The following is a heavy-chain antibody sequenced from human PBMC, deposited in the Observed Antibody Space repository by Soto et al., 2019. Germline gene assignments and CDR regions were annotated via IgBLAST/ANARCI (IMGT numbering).Heavy chain of an antibody. J-gene: IGHJ3*02. Sequence: QVPLVQSGAQVKNPGASVKVSCKASGYTFDNYALHWVRHAPGRRLEWMRWIHAGNGYTKYSQRFQGRVTITRDTSASTVHMDLSSLRSEDTAVYYCARVQYSGYDFKLAFDIWGQGTMVTVSS. D-gene: IGHD5-12*01. CDR1: GYTFDNYA. CDR3: ARVQYSGYDFKLAFDI. CDR2: IHAGNGYT. V-gene: IGHV1-3*01.